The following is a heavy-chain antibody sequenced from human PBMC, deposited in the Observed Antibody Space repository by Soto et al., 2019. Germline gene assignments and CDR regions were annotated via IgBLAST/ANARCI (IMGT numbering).Heavy chain of an antibody. CDR1: GDSIRNYY. CDR3: ARVKRGYSYGSIIDF. Sequence: TLSLTCTVSGDSIRNYYWSWIRQPPGKGLEYIGYIFYSGSTNYNPSFKSRVAISVDTSRNQFALKLRSVTAADTATYYCARVKRGYSYGSIIDFWGRGTLVTVSS. V-gene: IGHV4-59*01. D-gene: IGHD5-12*01. J-gene: IGHJ4*01. CDR2: IFYSGST.